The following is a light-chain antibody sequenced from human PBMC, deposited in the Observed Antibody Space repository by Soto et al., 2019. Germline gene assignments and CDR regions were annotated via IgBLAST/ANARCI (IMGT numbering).Light chain of an antibody. CDR2: GNY. V-gene: IGLV1-40*01. J-gene: IGLJ1*01. CDR1: SSNIGAPYD. Sequence: QSVLTQPPSVSGAPGQTVIISCSGSSSNIGAPYDVNWYRQLPGTVPKLLTYGNYNRPSGVPDRFSGSKSGTSASLAITGLQAEDEADYYCQSYDSSLSGYVFGTGTKVTVL. CDR3: QSYDSSLSGYV.